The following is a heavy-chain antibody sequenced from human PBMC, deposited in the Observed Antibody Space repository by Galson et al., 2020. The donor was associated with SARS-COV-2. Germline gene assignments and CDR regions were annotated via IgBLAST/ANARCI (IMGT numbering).Heavy chain of an antibody. CDR2: IYLGDSDT. V-gene: IGHV5-51*01. J-gene: IGHJ4*02. D-gene: IGHD3-16*01. Sequence: GESLKISCKGSAYSFTSYWIGWVRQMPGKGLEWMGIIYLGDSDTIYSPSFQGQVTISADKSISTAYLQWSSLKASDTAMYYCARLLRLGSPNFDYGGQGTLVTISS. CDR3: ARLLRLGSPNFDY. CDR1: AYSFTSYW.